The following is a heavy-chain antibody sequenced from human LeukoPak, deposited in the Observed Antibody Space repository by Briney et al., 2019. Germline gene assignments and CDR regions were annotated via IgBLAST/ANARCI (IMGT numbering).Heavy chain of an antibody. V-gene: IGHV4-59*12. CDR1: GGSISSYY. D-gene: IGHD2-8*01. J-gene: IGHJ4*02. CDR2: IYYSGST. Sequence: SETLSLTCTVSGGSISSYYWSWIRQPPGKGLEWIGYIYYSGSTNYNPSLKSRVTISVDTSKNQFSLKLSSVTAADTAVYYCARGRYCTNGVCPYYFDYWGQGTLVTVSS. CDR3: ARGRYCTNGVCPYYFDY.